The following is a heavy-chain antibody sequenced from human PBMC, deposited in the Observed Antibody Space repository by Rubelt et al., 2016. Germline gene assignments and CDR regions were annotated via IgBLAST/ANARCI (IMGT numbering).Heavy chain of an antibody. CDR3: AGGDVWSGYYGRYGMDV. D-gene: IGHD3-3*01. J-gene: IGHJ6*02. CDR2: IFHTGST. V-gene: IGHV4-4*02. Sequence: QVQLQESGPGLVKPSETLSLTCAVSGGSITSSNWWSWVRQPPGKGLEWIGEIFHTGSTNYNPSLKSRVTISVDKSKNQSSRKLGAVTGADTAVYYCAGGDVWSGYYGRYGMDVWGQGTTVTVSS. CDR1: GGSITSSNW.